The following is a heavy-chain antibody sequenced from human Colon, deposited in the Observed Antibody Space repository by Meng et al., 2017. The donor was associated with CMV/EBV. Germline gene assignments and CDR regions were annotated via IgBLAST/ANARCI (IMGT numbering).Heavy chain of an antibody. CDR3: ARDAAYSWKGANWFDP. CDR2: INPNSGDT. J-gene: IGHJ5*02. CDR1: GDTFNGYY. Sequence: ASVKVSCKASGDTFNGYYMHWVRQAPGQGLEWMGWINPNSGDTNYAQNFQGRVTMTRDTSISTAYMDLSRLRSYDTAVYYCARDAAYSWKGANWFDPWGQGTLVT. V-gene: IGHV1-2*02. D-gene: IGHD1-1*01.